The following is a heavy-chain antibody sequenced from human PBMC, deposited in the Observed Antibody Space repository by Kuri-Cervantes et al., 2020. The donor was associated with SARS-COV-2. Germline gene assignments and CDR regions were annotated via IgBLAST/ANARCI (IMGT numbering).Heavy chain of an antibody. D-gene: IGHD6-6*01. J-gene: IGHJ4*02. V-gene: IGHV1-2*02. CDR3: AREWALGIAARAGPFDY. CDR1: GGTFSSYA. Sequence: ASVKVSCKASGGTFSSYAISWVRQAPGQGLEWMGWINPNSGGTNYAQKFQGRVTMTRDTSISTAYMELSRLRSDDTAVYYCAREWALGIAARAGPFDYWGQGTLVTVSS. CDR2: INPNSGGT.